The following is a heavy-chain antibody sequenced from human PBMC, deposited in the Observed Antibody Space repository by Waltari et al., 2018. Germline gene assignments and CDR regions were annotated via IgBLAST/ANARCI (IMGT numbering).Heavy chain of an antibody. CDR1: GFIFSHYA. V-gene: IGHV3-30-3*01. CDR2: ISYDGSSQ. CDR3: ARAVTGEDAFDM. D-gene: IGHD2-21*02. Sequence: QEQMVESGGGVVQPGRPLSLSCSISGFIFSHYAINWVRQAPGQGLEWLAVISYDGSSQYYADSVKGRFSVSRDSFKNTVYLHMNGLRTEDTAVYYCARAVTGEDAFDMWGQGTMVTVSS. J-gene: IGHJ3*02.